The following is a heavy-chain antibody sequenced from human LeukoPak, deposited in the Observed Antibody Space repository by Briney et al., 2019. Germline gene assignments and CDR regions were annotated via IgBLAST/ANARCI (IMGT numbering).Heavy chain of an antibody. Sequence: GGSLRLSCAASGFSFSTQEMAWVRQAPGKGLEWVSYISKDGRTIYYADSVKGRFTISRDNTRNSLFLQLSSLSADDTAFYYCARGSYTGFDLHFDSWGQGTLVTISS. J-gene: IGHJ4*02. V-gene: IGHV3-48*03. D-gene: IGHD5-12*01. CDR2: ISKDGRTI. CDR1: GFSFSTQE. CDR3: ARGSYTGFDLHFDS.